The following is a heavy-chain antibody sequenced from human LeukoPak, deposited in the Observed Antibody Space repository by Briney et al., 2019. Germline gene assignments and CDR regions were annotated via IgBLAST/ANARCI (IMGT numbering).Heavy chain of an antibody. CDR1: GGSFSGYY. CDR3: ARGQDGGNQIWFDP. Sequence: PSETLSLTCAVYGGSFSGYYWSWIRQPPGKGLELIGEINHSGSTNYNPSLKSRVTISVDTSKNQFSLKLSSVTAADTAVYYCARGQDGGNQIWFDPWGQGTLVTVSS. D-gene: IGHD4-23*01. CDR2: INHSGST. J-gene: IGHJ5*02. V-gene: IGHV4-34*01.